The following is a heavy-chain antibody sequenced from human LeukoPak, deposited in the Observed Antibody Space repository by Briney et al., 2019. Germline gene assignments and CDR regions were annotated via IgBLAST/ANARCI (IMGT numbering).Heavy chain of an antibody. V-gene: IGHV4-34*01. CDR2: INHSGST. J-gene: IGHJ4*02. Sequence: SETLSLTCAVYGGSFSGYYWSWLRQPPGKGLEWIGEINHSGSTNYNPSLKSRVTISVDTSKNQFSLKLSSVTAADTAVYYCARRARNYDFWSGYSNFDYWGQGTLVTVSS. CDR1: GGSFSGYY. D-gene: IGHD3-3*01. CDR3: ARRARNYDFWSGYSNFDY.